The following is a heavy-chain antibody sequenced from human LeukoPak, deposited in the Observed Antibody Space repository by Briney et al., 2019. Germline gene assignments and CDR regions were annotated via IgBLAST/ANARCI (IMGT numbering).Heavy chain of an antibody. CDR1: GFTVSSNY. D-gene: IGHD1-26*01. J-gene: IGHJ1*01. CDR3: ARAPLYSGSPTN. CDR2: IYSGGST. V-gene: IGHV3-53*01. Sequence: GGSLRLSCAASGFTVSSNYMSWVRQAPGKGLEWVSVIYSGGSTYYADSAKGRFTISRDNSKNTLYLQMNSLRAEDTAVYYCARAPLYSGSPTNWGQGTLVTVSS.